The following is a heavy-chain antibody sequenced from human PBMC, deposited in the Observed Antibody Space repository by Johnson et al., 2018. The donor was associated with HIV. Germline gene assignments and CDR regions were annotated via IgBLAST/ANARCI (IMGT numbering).Heavy chain of an antibody. CDR3: ARSGPNWAFDF. D-gene: IGHD1-1*01. CDR2: IKQDGSEK. V-gene: IGHV3-7*01. Sequence: VQLVESGGGLVQAGGSLRLSCAASGFTFSRYWMSWVRQAPGKGLEWVANIKQDGSEKYYLDSVKGRFTISRDNAKNSLYVQMNSLRAEDTAVYYCARSGPNWAFDFWGRGTMVTVSS. J-gene: IGHJ3*01. CDR1: GFTFSRYW.